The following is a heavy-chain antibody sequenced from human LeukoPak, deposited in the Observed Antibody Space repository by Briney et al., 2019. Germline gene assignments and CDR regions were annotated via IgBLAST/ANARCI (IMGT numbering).Heavy chain of an antibody. CDR2: IYYSGST. V-gene: IGHV4-39*07. CDR1: GGSISSSSYY. CDR3: ARGIAPLDCSGGSCYLGDFDY. J-gene: IGHJ4*02. D-gene: IGHD2-15*01. Sequence: SETLSLTCTVYGGSISSSSYYWGWIRQPPGKGLEWFGSIYYSGSTYYNPSLKSRVTISVDTSKNQFSLKLSSVTAADTAVYYCARGIAPLDCSGGSCYLGDFDYWGQGTLVTVSS.